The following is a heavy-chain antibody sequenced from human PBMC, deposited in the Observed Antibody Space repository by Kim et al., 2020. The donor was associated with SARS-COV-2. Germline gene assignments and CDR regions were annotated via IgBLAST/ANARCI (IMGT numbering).Heavy chain of an antibody. CDR3: TTDLYAPPY. J-gene: IGHJ4*02. V-gene: IGHV3-15*01. D-gene: IGHD4-17*01. Sequence: GGTTDYAAPVKGRFTISRDDSKNTLYLQMNSLKTEDTAVYYCTTDLYAPPYCGQGTLVTVSS. CDR2: GGTT.